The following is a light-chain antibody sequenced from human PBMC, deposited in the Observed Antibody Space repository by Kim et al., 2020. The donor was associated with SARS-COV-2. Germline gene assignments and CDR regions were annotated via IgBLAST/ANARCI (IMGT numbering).Light chain of an antibody. Sequence: QGVTTSCTEASSNIGAGYDVHGCRRLPGTAPKLRIYGNSNRPSGVPDRFSGSKSGTSASLAITGLQAEDEADYYCQSYDSSLSGWVFGGGTQLTVL. CDR1: SSNIGAGYD. J-gene: IGLJ3*02. V-gene: IGLV1-40*01. CDR3: QSYDSSLSGWV. CDR2: GNS.